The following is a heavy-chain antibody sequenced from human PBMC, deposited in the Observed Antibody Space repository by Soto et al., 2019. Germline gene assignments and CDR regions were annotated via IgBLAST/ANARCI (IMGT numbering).Heavy chain of an antibody. J-gene: IGHJ4*02. CDR1: GGSFSGYY. D-gene: IGHD2-15*01. V-gene: IGHV4-34*01. CDR3: ARRPVVVVAATSYFDY. Sequence: QVQLQQWGAGLLKPSETLSLTSAVYGGSFSGYYWSWIRQPPGKGLEWIGEINHSGSTNYNPSLKSRVTISVDTSKNQFSLKLSSVTAADTAVYYCARRPVVVVAATSYFDYWGQGTLVTVSS. CDR2: INHSGST.